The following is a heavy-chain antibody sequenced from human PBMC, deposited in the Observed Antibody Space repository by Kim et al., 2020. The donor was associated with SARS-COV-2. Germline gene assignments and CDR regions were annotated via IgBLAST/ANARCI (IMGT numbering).Heavy chain of an antibody. CDR3: ARGPMRAWFDP. J-gene: IGHJ5*02. CDR1: GGSFSGYS. Sequence: SETLSLICAVYGGSFSGYSWSWIRQPPGKGLEWIGEINHSGSTNYSPSLKSRVTISVDTSKNQFSLKLNSVTAADTAVYYCARGPMRAWFDPWGQGTLVT. V-gene: IGHV4-34*01. CDR2: INHSGST.